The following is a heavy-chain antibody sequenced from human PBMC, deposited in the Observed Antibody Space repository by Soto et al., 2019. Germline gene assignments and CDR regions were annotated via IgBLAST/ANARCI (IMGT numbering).Heavy chain of an antibody. V-gene: IGHV4-59*08. J-gene: IGHJ5*02. D-gene: IGHD3-22*01. CDR1: GGSINSHY. CDR2: INYSGRT. CDR3: ARYLSCDSISCQNWFDP. Sequence: SETLSLTCTVSGGSINSHYWTWIRQPPGKGLEWIGYINYSGRTNYNPSLKSRVTISLETSENQFSLKLNSVTAADTAVYYCARYLSCDSISCQNWFDPWGQGIQVTVSS.